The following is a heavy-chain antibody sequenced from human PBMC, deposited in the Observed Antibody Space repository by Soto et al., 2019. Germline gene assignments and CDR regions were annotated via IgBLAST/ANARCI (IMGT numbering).Heavy chain of an antibody. CDR2: MNPNSGGT. CDR3: ARGSWVGDLGNLDYGLDV. V-gene: IGHV1-8*02. D-gene: IGHD3-10*01. Sequence: QAQLVQSGAEVKKPGASVKVSCKASGDTFGSYDVNWVRQASGHGLEWMGWMNPNSGGTDYAQKFRGRVTMTSLTAIVTAYLDRSSFRSEDTAVYYCARGSWVGDLGNLDYGLDVWGQGTTVTVSS. J-gene: IGHJ6*02. CDR1: GDTFGSYD.